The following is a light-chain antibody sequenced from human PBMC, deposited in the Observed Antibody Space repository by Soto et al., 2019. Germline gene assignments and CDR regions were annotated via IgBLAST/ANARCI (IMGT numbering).Light chain of an antibody. CDR1: QGISTY. CDR3: LQNYNYPWT. J-gene: IGKJ1*01. CDR2: AAS. Sequence: DIQFTQSPSFLSASGGDRVTITCRASQGISTYLAWGQQEPGKAPKLLIYAASTLQSGVPSRFSGSGSGTQFTLTISSLQPEDVATYYCLQNYNYPWTFGQGTKVDI. V-gene: IGKV1-9*01.